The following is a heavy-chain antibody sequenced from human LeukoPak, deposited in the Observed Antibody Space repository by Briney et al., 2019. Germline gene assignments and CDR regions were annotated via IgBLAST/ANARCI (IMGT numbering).Heavy chain of an antibody. CDR3: ALSGYYSVN. J-gene: IGHJ4*02. D-gene: IGHD3-3*01. V-gene: IGHV3-23*01. CDR2: ISGSGGST. Sequence: ETLSLTCAVYGGSFSGYYWSWIRQAPGKGLEWVSAISGSGGSTYYADSVKGRFTISRDNSKNTLYLQIDSLRAEDTAVYYCALSGYYSVNWGQGTLVTVSS. CDR1: GGSFSGYY.